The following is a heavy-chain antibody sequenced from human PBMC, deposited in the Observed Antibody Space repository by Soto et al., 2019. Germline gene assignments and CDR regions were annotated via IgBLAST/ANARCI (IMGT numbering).Heavy chain of an antibody. Sequence: EVPLLESGGGLVQPGGSLRLSCAASGFTFSNYAMNWVRQAPGQGLEWVSAISGSGGSTYYADSVKGRFTISRDNSKNTLYLQMNSLRAEDTAVYYCASRGVVATITLDYWGQGTLVTVSS. CDR2: ISGSGGST. V-gene: IGHV3-23*01. J-gene: IGHJ4*02. D-gene: IGHD5-12*01. CDR3: ASRGVVATITLDY. CDR1: GFTFSNYA.